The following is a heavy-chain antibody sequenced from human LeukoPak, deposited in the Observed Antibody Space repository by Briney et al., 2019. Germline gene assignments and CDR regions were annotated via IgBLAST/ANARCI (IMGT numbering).Heavy chain of an antibody. J-gene: IGHJ3*02. CDR1: GFTFSSYA. V-gene: IGHV3-23*01. D-gene: IGHD3-10*01. CDR2: ISGSGGST. CDR3: AKLMEVITVNDAFDI. Sequence: GGSLRLSCAASGFTFSSYAVSWVRQAPGKGLEWVSAISGSGGSTYYADSVKGRFTISRDNSKNTLYLQMNSLRAEDTAVYYCAKLMEVITVNDAFDIWGQGTMVTVSS.